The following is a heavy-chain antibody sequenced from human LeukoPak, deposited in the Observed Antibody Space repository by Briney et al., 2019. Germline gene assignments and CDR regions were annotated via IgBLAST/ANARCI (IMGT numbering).Heavy chain of an antibody. D-gene: IGHD3-10*01. V-gene: IGHV5-51*01. CDR3: ARSNWNYYGSGAMGRGFDP. CDR1: GYSFTSYW. J-gene: IGHJ5*02. Sequence: GESLKISCKGSGYSFTSYWIGWVRQMPGKGLEWMGIIYPGDSDTRYSPSFQGQVTISADKSISTAYLQWSSLKASDTAMYNCARSNWNYYGSGAMGRGFDPWGQGTLVTVSS. CDR2: IYPGDSDT.